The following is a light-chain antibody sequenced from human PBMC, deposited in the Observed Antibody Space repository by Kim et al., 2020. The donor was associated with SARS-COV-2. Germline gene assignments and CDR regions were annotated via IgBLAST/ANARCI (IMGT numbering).Light chain of an antibody. CDR1: QTINNW. Sequence: ASVGDRVTITGRASQTINNWLAWYQQKPGKAPKLLIYKTSSLESGVPSRFSGSRSGTEFTLTISNLQPDDFATYYCQHSYSSSPYTFGQGTKLEI. J-gene: IGKJ2*01. CDR2: KTS. CDR3: QHSYSSSPYT. V-gene: IGKV1-5*03.